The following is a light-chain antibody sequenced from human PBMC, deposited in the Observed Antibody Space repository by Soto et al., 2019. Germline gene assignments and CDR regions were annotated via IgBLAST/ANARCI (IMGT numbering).Light chain of an antibody. CDR2: EVS. Sequence: QSALTQPASVSGSPGQSLTIACAGTSSDIGAYNYVSWYQHHPGKAPKVMIYEVSKRPSDVSNRFSGSKSGNTASLTIAGLQPEDEADYYCNSFTTSSTRIFVGGTKLTVL. CDR3: NSFTTSSTRI. CDR1: SSDIGAYNY. V-gene: IGLV2-14*01. J-gene: IGLJ2*01.